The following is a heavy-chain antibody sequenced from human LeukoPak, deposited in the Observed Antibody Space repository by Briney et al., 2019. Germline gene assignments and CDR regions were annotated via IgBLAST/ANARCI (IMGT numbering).Heavy chain of an antibody. CDR1: GYSFTSYW. Sequence: GESLKISCKGSGYSFTSYWVAWVRQMPGKGLEWMGIIYPRDSDTRYSPSFQGQVTISADKSINTAYLQWSGLKRSATADYYCARHVTTASAARGFDIWGQGTMVTVSS. CDR2: IYPRDSDT. D-gene: IGHD1-14*01. J-gene: IGHJ3*02. V-gene: IGHV5-51*01. CDR3: ARHVTTASAARGFDI.